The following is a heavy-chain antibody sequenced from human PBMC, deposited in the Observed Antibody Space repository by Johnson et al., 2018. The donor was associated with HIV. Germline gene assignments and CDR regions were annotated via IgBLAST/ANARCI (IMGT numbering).Heavy chain of an antibody. J-gene: IGHJ3*01. Sequence: EQLVESGGGVVQPGRSLRLSCAASGFTFSSYAMHWVRQAPGKGLEWVAYISSSGSSRYYADSVKGRFIISRDNTKNLLYLQMKSLIAEDTAVYYCARGLWLTPDVFDVWGQGTMVTVSS. CDR1: GFTFSSYA. V-gene: IGHV3-48*03. CDR3: ARGLWLTPDVFDV. CDR2: ISSSGSSR. D-gene: IGHD6-19*01.